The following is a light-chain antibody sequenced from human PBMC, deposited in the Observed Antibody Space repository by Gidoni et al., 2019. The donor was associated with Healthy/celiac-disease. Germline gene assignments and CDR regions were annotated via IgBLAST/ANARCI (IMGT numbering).Light chain of an antibody. J-gene: IGKJ3*01. Sequence: DIQMTQSPSSLSASVGDRVTITCQASQDFSNYLNWYQQKPGKAPKLLIYDASNLETGVPSRFSGSGSGTDFTFTISSLQPEDIATYYCQQYDNLPGFTFGPXTKVDIK. CDR2: DAS. CDR3: QQYDNLPGFT. CDR1: QDFSNY. V-gene: IGKV1-33*01.